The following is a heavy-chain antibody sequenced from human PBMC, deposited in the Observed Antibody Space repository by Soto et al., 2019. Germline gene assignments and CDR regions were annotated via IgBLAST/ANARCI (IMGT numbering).Heavy chain of an antibody. CDR2: IYPGDSDT. CDR1: GYSFTSYW. J-gene: IGHJ4*02. D-gene: IGHD5-18*01. CDR3: ARQETYIYGSWAPGYFDY. V-gene: IGHV5-51*01. Sequence: GESLKISCKGSGYSFTSYWIGWVRQMPGKGLEWMGIIYPGDSDTRYSPSFQGQVTISADKSISTAYLQWSSLKASDTAMYYCARQETYIYGSWAPGYFDYRGQGTLVNGSS.